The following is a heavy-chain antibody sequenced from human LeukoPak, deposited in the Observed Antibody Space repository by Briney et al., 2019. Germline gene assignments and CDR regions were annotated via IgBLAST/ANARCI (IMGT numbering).Heavy chain of an antibody. Sequence: SETLSLTCTVSGYSISSGYYWGWIRQPPGKGLEWIGSIYHSGSTYYNPSLKSRVTISVDTSKNQFSLKLSSVTAADTAVYYCARAGYYDSSGYYPRVWFDPWGQGTLVTVSS. D-gene: IGHD3-22*01. J-gene: IGHJ5*02. CDR3: ARAGYYDSSGYYPRVWFDP. CDR2: IYHSGST. V-gene: IGHV4-38-2*02. CDR1: GYSISSGYY.